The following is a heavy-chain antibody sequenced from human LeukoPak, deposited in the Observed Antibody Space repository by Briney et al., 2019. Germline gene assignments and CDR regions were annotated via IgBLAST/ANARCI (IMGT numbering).Heavy chain of an antibody. J-gene: IGHJ2*01. Sequence: PSETLSLTCTVSGYSISSGYYWGWIRQPPGKGLEWIGSIYHSGSTYYNPSLKSRVTISVDTSKNQFSLKLSSVTAADTAVYYCAGARGGHIVVVTAIQSWYFDLWGRGTLVTVSS. D-gene: IGHD2-21*02. V-gene: IGHV4-38-2*02. CDR3: AGARGGHIVVVTAIQSWYFDL. CDR1: GYSISSGYY. CDR2: IYHSGST.